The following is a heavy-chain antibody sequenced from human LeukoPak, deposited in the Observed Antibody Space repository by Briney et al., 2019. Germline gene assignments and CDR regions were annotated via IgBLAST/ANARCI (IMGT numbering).Heavy chain of an antibody. Sequence: PGGSLRLSCVASGFTFKTYAMSWVRQRPGQGPEWVSMISSSGDTTDYAESVKDRFSISRDNAKNTLYLHLESPRGEYTAIYYCAKDPRAMGRYFFDDWGQGTLGTVSS. V-gene: IGHV3-23*01. CDR1: GFTFKTYA. CDR3: AKDPRAMGRYFFDD. CDR2: ISSSGDTT. D-gene: IGHD1-26*01. J-gene: IGHJ4*01.